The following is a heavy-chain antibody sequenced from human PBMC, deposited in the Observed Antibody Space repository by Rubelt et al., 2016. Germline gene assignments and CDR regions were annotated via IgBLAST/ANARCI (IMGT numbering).Heavy chain of an antibody. CDR2: INTNTGNP. CDR3: ARVIAAAGRDGNYFDY. D-gene: IGHD6-13*01. CDR1: GYTFTSYA. J-gene: IGHJ4*02. Sequence: QVQLVQSGSELKKPGASVKVSCKASGYTFTSYAMNWVRQAPGQGLEWMGWINTNTGNPTYAQGFTGRSVFSSDTSVSTAYLQISSLKAEDTAVYYCARVIAAAGRDGNYFDYWGQGTLVTVSS. V-gene: IGHV7-4-1*02.